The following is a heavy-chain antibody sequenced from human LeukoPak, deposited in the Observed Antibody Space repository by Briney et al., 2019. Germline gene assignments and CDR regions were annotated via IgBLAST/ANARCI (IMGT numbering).Heavy chain of an antibody. J-gene: IGHJ4*02. Sequence: GGSLRLSCAASGFTFSSYGMHWVRQAPGKELEWVAFIRYDGSNKYYADSVKGRFTISRDNSKNTLYLQMNSLRAEDTAVYYCAKDRSIAAAGTLDYWGQGTLVTVSS. CDR1: GFTFSSYG. D-gene: IGHD6-13*01. CDR2: IRYDGSNK. V-gene: IGHV3-30*02. CDR3: AKDRSIAAAGTLDY.